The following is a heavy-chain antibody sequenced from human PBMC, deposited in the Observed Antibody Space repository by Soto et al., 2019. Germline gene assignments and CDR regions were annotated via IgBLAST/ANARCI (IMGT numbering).Heavy chain of an antibody. CDR2: INEDGNKQ. J-gene: IGHJ4*02. D-gene: IGHD6-25*01. CDR1: GFSFNTYW. Sequence: PGGSLILSCAASGFSFNTYWMSWIRQAPGKGLEWVANINEDGNKQNYVDSVRGRFTISRDNAKTSVHLQMNSLRVEDTAVYYCATRAGAPADWGQGTLVTGSS. V-gene: IGHV3-7*01. CDR3: ATRAGAPAD.